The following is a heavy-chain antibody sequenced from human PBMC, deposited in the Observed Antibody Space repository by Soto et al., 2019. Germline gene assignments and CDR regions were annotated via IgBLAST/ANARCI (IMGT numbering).Heavy chain of an antibody. J-gene: IGHJ6*02. D-gene: IGHD2-21*02. CDR1: GFSLSTSGVG. Sequence: QITLKESGPTLVKPTQTLTLTCTFSGFSLSTSGVGVGWIRQPPGKALEWLALIYWDDDKRYSPSLRSRLTISKDTSKNQVVLTMTNMDPVDTDTYYCIQSRCGGDCLQSYASHYYYGMDVWGQGTTVTVSS. CDR2: IYWDDDK. CDR3: IQSRCGGDCLQSYASHYYYGMDV. V-gene: IGHV2-5*02.